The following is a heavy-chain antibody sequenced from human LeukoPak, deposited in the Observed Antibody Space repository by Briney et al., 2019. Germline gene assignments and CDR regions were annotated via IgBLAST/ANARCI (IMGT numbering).Heavy chain of an antibody. CDR3: ARHGVRGPRRSDYYYYMDV. CDR1: GFTFSSYN. D-gene: IGHD3-10*01. CDR2: ITSGSSYI. J-gene: IGHJ6*03. V-gene: IGHV3-21*04. Sequence: GGSLRLSCAASGFTFSSYNMNWVRQAPGKGLEWVSSITSGSSYIYYADSVKGRFTIFRDNAKNSLYLQMNSLRAEDTAVYYCARHGVRGPRRSDYYYYMDVWGKGTTVTISS.